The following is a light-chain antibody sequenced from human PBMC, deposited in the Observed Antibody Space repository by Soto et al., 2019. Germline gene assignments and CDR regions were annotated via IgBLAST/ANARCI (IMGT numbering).Light chain of an antibody. CDR2: ATS. J-gene: IGKJ1*01. CDR3: QQSYRMPRS. CDR1: QTVAKS. V-gene: IGKV1-39*01. Sequence: DTQMTQSPSSLSASVGDRVTITCRASQTVAKSLNWYQQKPGKAPNLLIYATSHLPIGVPSRFSGSGSGTDFTLTINSLQPEDFATYYCQQSYRMPRSFGQGTRVEFK.